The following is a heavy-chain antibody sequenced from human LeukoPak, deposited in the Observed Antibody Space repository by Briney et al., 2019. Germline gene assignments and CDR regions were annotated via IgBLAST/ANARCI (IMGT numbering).Heavy chain of an antibody. D-gene: IGHD3-10*01. V-gene: IGHV5-51*01. J-gene: IGHJ4*02. Sequence: GESLKISCKGSGYSFTTNWIGWVRQMPGKGLEWMGNIYPGDSDTRYSPSFRGQVTISVDKSITTAYLQWSSLKASDTAIYYCARQFAGYFDFWGQGTLVTVSP. CDR1: GYSFTTNW. CDR2: IYPGDSDT. CDR3: ARQFAGYFDF.